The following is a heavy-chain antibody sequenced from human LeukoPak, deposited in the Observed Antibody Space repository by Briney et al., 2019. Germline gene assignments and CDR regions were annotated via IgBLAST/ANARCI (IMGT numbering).Heavy chain of an antibody. CDR3: AKDYPGGDDYDSTPPDY. CDR2: ISSSGGST. Sequence: GGSLRLSCAASGFTFSSYAMSWVRQAPGKGLEWVSAISSSGGSTYYADSVKGRFTISRDNSKNTLYLQMNSPRAEDTAVYYCAKDYPGGDDYDSTPPDYWGQGTLVTVSS. CDR1: GFTFSSYA. V-gene: IGHV3-23*01. D-gene: IGHD3-22*01. J-gene: IGHJ4*02.